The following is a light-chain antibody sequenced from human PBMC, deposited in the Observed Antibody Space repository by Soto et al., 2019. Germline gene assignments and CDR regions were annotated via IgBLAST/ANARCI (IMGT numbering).Light chain of an antibody. J-gene: IGKJ2*01. CDR3: QQYNSDPYT. CDR1: QHISNW. Sequence: DIQMTQSPSTLSASVGDRVTISCRASQHISNWLAWYQQKPGKAPKLLIYDSSSLETGVPPRFSGTGSGTQYTLTISSLQPDDSATYYCQQYNSDPYTFGQGTRLQIK. CDR2: DSS. V-gene: IGKV1-5*01.